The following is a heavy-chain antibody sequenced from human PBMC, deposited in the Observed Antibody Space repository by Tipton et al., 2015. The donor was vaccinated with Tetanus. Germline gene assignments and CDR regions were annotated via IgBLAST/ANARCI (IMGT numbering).Heavy chain of an antibody. J-gene: IGHJ6*02. CDR1: GGSIRGGTFY. Sequence: TLSLTCTVSGGSIRGGTFYWGWIRQPPGKGLEWIGSIYESGDTYYIPSLKSRVTISVDTSKNQFSLNLNSMAAADTAVYYCARDFRERSGTYFSYYYTMDVWGQGTTVTASS. V-gene: IGHV4-39*07. D-gene: IGHD1-26*01. CDR3: ARDFRERSGTYFSYYYTMDV. CDR2: IYESGDT.